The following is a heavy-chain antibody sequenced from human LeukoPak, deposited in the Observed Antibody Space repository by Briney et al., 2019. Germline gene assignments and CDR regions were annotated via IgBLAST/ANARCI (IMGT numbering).Heavy chain of an antibody. J-gene: IGHJ3*02. V-gene: IGHV1-69*13. CDR2: IIPIFGIA. D-gene: IGHD3-22*01. CDR1: GGTFSSYA. Sequence: SVTVSCKASGGTFSSYAISWVRQAPGQGLEWMGGIIPIFGIANYAQKFQGRVTITADESTSTAYMELSSLRSEDTAVYYCAKSISPYYYDSSGYLMDAFDIWGQGTMVTVSS. CDR3: AKSISPYYYDSSGYLMDAFDI.